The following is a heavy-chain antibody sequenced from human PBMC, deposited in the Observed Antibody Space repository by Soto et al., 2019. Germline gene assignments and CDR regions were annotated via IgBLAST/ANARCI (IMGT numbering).Heavy chain of an antibody. J-gene: IGHJ4*02. CDR1: GYTFTSYY. CDR2: INPSGGTT. D-gene: IGHD2-2*01. Sequence: ASVKFSCKAPGYTFTSYYMHWVRQAPGQGLECMGIINPSGGTTRFAQKFQGRVTLTRXTSXNXXXMXLXXLISDDTAVYCCARDRCDTTSCYECDYWGQGTLVTVSS. CDR3: ARDRCDTTSCYECDY. V-gene: IGHV1-46*01.